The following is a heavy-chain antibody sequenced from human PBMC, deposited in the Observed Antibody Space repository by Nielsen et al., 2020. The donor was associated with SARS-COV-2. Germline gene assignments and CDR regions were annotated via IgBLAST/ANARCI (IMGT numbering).Heavy chain of an antibody. Sequence: WIRQPPGKGLEWVSYISSSSSYTNYADSVKGRFTISRDNAKNSLYLQMNSLKTEDTAVYYCTTGLGGVGARVRAYYYGMDVWGQGTTVTVSS. J-gene: IGHJ6*02. V-gene: IGHV3-11*05. CDR2: ISSSSSYT. CDR3: TTGLGGVGARVRAYYYGMDV. D-gene: IGHD1-26*01.